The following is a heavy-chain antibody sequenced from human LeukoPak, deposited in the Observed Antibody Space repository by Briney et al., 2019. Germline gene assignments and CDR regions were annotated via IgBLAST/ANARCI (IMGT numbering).Heavy chain of an antibody. CDR1: GDSISSGSYY. D-gene: IGHD3-3*01. CDR2: IYTSGST. Sequence: PSQTLSLTCTVSGDSISSGSYYWSWIRQPAGKGLEWIGRIYTSGSTNYNPSLKSRVTISVDTSQNQFSLKLTSVTAADTAVYYCARVTIFGVVFDPWGQGTLVTVSS. J-gene: IGHJ5*02. CDR3: ARVTIFGVVFDP. V-gene: IGHV4-61*02.